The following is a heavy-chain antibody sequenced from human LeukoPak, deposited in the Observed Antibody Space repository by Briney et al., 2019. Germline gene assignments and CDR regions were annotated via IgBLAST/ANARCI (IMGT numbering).Heavy chain of an antibody. J-gene: IGHJ4*02. CDR1: GFTFSSYW. D-gene: IGHD3-22*01. Sequence: GGSLRLSCAASGFTFSSYWMSWVRQAPGKGLERVANIKQDGSEKYYVDSVKGRFTISRDNAKNSLYLQMNSLRAEDTAVYYCARDRALYDSRRGYYYTEDDYWGQGTLVTVSS. V-gene: IGHV3-7*01. CDR2: IKQDGSEK. CDR3: ARDRALYDSRRGYYYTEDDY.